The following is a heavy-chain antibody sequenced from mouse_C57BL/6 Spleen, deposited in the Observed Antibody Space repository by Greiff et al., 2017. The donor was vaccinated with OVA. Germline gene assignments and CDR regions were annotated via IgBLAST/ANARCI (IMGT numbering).Heavy chain of an antibody. CDR2: IYPGGGYT. D-gene: IGHD1-1*01. CDR1: GYTFTNYW. CDR3: ARTTRVVDSYYFDY. Sequence: QVQLKESGAELVRPGTSVKMSCKASGYTFTNYWIGWVKQRPGHGLEWIGDIYPGGGYTNYNEKFKGKATLTADKSSNTAYMQFSSLTSEDSAVYDCARTTRVVDSYYFDYWGQGTTLTVSS. V-gene: IGHV1-63*01. J-gene: IGHJ2*01.